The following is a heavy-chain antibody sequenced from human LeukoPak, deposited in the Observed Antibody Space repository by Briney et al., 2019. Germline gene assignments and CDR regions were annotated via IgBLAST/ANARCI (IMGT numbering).Heavy chain of an antibody. J-gene: IGHJ3*02. V-gene: IGHV4-61*01. Sequence: SETLSLTCTVSGGSISSSSYYWGWIRQPPGKGLEWIGYMSYSGSINYNPSLKSRVTISVDTSKNQFSLKLSSVTAADTAVYYCARETYCSSITCYNVVDAFDIWGQGTMVPVSS. CDR1: GGSISSSSYY. CDR3: ARETYCSSITCYNVVDAFDI. D-gene: IGHD2-2*02. CDR2: MSYSGSI.